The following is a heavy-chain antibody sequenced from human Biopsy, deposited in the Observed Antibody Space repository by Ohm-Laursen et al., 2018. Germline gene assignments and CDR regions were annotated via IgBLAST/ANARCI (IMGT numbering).Heavy chain of an antibody. J-gene: IGHJ1*01. Sequence: GASVKVSCKVSGYTLVELSMHWVRQAPGKGLEWMGMSDPEDGQTIYAQNFQGRLTMTDDTSTDTAYMELSSLRSDDTAVYYWATKLTGYFHHWGQGTLVIVSS. CDR3: ATKLTGYFHH. D-gene: IGHD3-9*01. CDR1: GYTLVELS. CDR2: SDPEDGQT. V-gene: IGHV1-24*01.